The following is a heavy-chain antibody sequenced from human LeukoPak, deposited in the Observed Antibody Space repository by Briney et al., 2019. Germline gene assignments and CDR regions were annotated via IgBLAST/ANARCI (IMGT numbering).Heavy chain of an antibody. V-gene: IGHV3-23*01. CDR2: IYGRGETT. Sequence: GGSLRLSCVASGFTFSNNAMNWVRQAPGKGLDWVSAIYGRGETTYYADPVKGRFTISRDNSKNTLYLQMNSLRAEDTAVYYCAKTAMIKIIMTTYPKGLNYWGQGTLVTVSS. CDR1: GFTFSNNA. D-gene: IGHD3-16*01. CDR3: AKTAMIKIIMTTYPKGLNY. J-gene: IGHJ4*02.